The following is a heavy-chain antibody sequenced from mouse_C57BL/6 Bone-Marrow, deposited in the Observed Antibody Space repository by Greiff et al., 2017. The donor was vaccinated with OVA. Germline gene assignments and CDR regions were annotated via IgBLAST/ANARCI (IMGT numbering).Heavy chain of an antibody. Sequence: VQLQQPGADLVKPGDSVKLSCKASGYTFTSYWMSWVKQRPGQGLEWIGIIPPNSGSTNYHEKLKSQATLTVDKSTSTLYMQLSSLTSEDSAVYYCARDDGYYLGYFDYWGQGTTLTVSS. CDR2: IPPNSGST. CDR1: GYTFTSYW. D-gene: IGHD2-3*01. CDR3: ARDDGYYLGYFDY. J-gene: IGHJ2*01. V-gene: IGHV1-64*01.